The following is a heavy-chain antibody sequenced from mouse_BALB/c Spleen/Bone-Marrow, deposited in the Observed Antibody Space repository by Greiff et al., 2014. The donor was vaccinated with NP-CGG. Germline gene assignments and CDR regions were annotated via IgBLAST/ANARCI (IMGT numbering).Heavy chain of an antibody. CDR1: GYTFTDYY. J-gene: IGHJ2*01. CDR2: VNPYNGGT. V-gene: IGHV1-19*01. D-gene: IGHD2-2*01. CDR3: ARGGYRDY. Sequence: EVQLQQSGPELVKPGASVKMSCKASGYTFTDYYMDWVKQSHGESFEWIGRVNPYNGGTSYNQKFKGKATLTVDESSTTAYMELNSLTSEDSAVYYCARGGYRDYWGQGTTLTVSS.